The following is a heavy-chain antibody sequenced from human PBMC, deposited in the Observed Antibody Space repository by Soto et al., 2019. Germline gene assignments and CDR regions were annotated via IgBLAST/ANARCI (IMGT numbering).Heavy chain of an antibody. CDR2: IYHSGST. Sequence: QVQLQESGPGLVKPSGTLSLTCAVSGGSISSSNWWSWVRQPPGKGLEWIGEIYHSGSTNYNPSLESGVAMAGDEAKRRFCVGVSSVSGGDAGVYYWGRADMYESSAGAALDCWGQGTLGTGSS. J-gene: IGHJ4*02. CDR3: GRADMYESSAGAALDC. V-gene: IGHV4-4*02. D-gene: IGHD3-22*01. CDR1: GGSISSSNW.